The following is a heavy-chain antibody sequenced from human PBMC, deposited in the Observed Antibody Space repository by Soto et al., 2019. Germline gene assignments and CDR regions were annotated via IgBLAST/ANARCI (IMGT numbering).Heavy chain of an antibody. CDR1: GGSVSATNC. J-gene: IGHJ5*02. Sequence: SETLSLTCAVSGGSVSATNCWNWIRQPPGKGLEWIGEINLCGTTNYNPSLKRRVTISVDKSQNQVSLTLTAVTAADTAVYYCASPKIALYNWFDPWGQGTLVTVSS. CDR2: INLCGTT. V-gene: IGHV4-4*02. CDR3: ASPKIALYNWFDP. D-gene: IGHD6-13*01.